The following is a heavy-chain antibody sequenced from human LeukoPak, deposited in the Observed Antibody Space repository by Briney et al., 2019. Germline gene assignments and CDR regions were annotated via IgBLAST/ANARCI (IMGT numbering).Heavy chain of an antibody. CDR2: IWYDGSNK. D-gene: IGHD6-19*01. Sequence: PGGPMRLSFAASGFHFNSYGMHWVRPAPGKRLEWAAVIWYDGSNKYYADSVKGRFTISRDNSKNTLYLQMNSLRADDTAVYYCASGGVAGTFDYWGQGTLVTVSS. V-gene: IGHV3-33*01. CDR1: GFHFNSYG. CDR3: ASGGVAGTFDY. J-gene: IGHJ4*02.